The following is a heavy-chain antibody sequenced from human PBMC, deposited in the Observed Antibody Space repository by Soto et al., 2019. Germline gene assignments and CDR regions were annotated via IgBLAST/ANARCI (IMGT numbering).Heavy chain of an antibody. V-gene: IGHV1-8*01. CDR1: GYTFTTYD. CDR3: ARRKERSGPNYFDY. J-gene: IGHJ4*02. D-gene: IGHD6-25*01. CDR2: MNPSTGKA. Sequence: ASVKVSCKASGYTFTTYDINWVRQAPGQGLEWMGWMNPSTGKAGYAQKFQGRVTMTRDNSISTAYMELSSLRSDDTALYYCARRKERSGPNYFDYWGKGPLVTVSS.